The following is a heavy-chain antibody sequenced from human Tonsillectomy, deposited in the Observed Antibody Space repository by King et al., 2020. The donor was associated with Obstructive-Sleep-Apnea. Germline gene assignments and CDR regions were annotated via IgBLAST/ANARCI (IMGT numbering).Heavy chain of an antibody. J-gene: IGHJ4*02. V-gene: IGHV3-30*04. CDR1: GFTFSSYA. CDR2: ISYDGSNK. Sequence: VQLVESGGGVVQPGRSLRLSCAASGFTFSSYAMHWVRQAPGKGLEWVAVISYDGSNKYYADSVKGRFTISSDNSKNTLYLQMNSLRAEDTAVYYCASRAKPRYSSRGYYFEYWGPGTLVTVSS. CDR3: ASRAKPRYSSRGYYFEY. D-gene: IGHD6-13*01.